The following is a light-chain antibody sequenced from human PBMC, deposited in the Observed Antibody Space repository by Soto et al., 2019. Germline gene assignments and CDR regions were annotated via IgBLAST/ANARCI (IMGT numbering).Light chain of an antibody. CDR1: QGIRNF. V-gene: IGKV1-27*01. CDR2: AAS. CDR3: QQYSSVPV. J-gene: IGKJ3*01. Sequence: DIQMTQSPTSLSASVGDRVTITCRASQGIRNFVAWYQQKPGKAPKLLIYAASTLQSRVPSRFSGSGSGTDFTLTINSLQPEDVATYSCQQYSSVPVFGPGTKVEIK.